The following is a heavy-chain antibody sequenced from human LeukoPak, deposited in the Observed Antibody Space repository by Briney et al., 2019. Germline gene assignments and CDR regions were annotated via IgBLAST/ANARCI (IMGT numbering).Heavy chain of an antibody. Sequence: SETLSLTCTVSGGSISGYYGSWIRQPPGKGLEWIGEINHSGSTNYNPSLKSRVTISVDTSKNQFSLKLSSVTAADTAVYYCARHRPARYSGSYLDYWGQGTLVTVSS. D-gene: IGHD1-26*01. CDR3: ARHRPARYSGSYLDY. V-gene: IGHV4-34*01. J-gene: IGHJ4*02. CDR1: GGSISGYY. CDR2: INHSGST.